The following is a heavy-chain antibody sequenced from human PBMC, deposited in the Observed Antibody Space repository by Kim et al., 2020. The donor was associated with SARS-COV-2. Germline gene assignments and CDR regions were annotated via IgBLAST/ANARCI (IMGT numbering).Heavy chain of an antibody. CDR3: ARDTAAAMDV. Sequence: YDPSVKARFTVPRGDPRNSLYLQMNSLKAEDTAVYYCARDTAAAMDVWGRGTTVTVSS. V-gene: IGHV3-72*01. D-gene: IGHD6-25*01. J-gene: IGHJ6*02.